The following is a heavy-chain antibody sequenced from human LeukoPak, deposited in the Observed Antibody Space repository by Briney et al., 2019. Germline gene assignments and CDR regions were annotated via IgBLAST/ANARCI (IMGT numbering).Heavy chain of an antibody. J-gene: IGHJ5*02. CDR2: VGTAGDT. V-gene: IGHV3-13*01. CDR3: ARGSRDNWFDP. Sequence: GGSLRLSCAASGFTFSSYDMHWVRQATGKGLEWVSAVGTAGDTYYPGSVRGRFTISRENAKNSLYLQMNSLRAGDTAVYYCARGSRDNWFDPWGQGTLVTVSS. CDR1: GFTFSSYD.